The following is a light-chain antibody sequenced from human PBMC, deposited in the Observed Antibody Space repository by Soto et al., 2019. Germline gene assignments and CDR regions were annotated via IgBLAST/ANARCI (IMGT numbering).Light chain of an antibody. J-gene: IGKJ1*01. CDR2: GVS. CDR1: QSVSGSD. Sequence: EVVLTQSPGTLSLSPGARAPLSCRASQSVSGSDLAWYQQKPGQAPRLLISGVSKRATGTPDRFSGSGSGTDFTLTISSLEPEDFAVFYCHQYGISPPTFGPGTKVDIK. V-gene: IGKV3-20*01. CDR3: HQYGISPPT.